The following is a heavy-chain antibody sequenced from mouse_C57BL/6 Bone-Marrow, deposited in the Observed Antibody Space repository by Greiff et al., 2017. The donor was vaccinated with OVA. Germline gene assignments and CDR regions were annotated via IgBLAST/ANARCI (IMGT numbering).Heavy chain of an antibody. D-gene: IGHD1-1*01. Sequence: EVKLVESGGGLVKPGGSLKLSCAASGFTFSSYAMSWVRQTPEKRLEWVATISDGGSYTYYPDTVKGRFTISRDNAKNNLYLQMSHLKSEDTAMYYCARSYYGSSYFWYFDVWGTGTTVTVSS. J-gene: IGHJ1*03. CDR2: ISDGGSYT. CDR3: ARSYYGSSYFWYFDV. CDR1: GFTFSSYA. V-gene: IGHV5-4*03.